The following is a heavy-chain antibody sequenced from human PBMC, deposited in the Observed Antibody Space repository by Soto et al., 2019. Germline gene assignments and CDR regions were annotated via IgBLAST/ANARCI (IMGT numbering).Heavy chain of an antibody. CDR3: ARAVITTALSRRLDP. D-gene: IGHD1-1*01. CDR1: GGTFSGYT. CDR2: IIHGLGRA. J-gene: IGHJ5*02. Sequence: QVQLVQSGAEVKKPGSSVKVSCKASGGTFSGYTISRVRPAPGQGLEWMGRIIHGLGRANYAQKFQGRVTIGVDKSSITAYMELSSLRSEDTAIYDCARAVITTALSRRLDPWGQGTLVTVSS. V-gene: IGHV1-69*08.